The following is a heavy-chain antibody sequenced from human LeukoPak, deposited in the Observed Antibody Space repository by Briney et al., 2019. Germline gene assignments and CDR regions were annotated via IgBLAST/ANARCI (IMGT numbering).Heavy chain of an antibody. D-gene: IGHD3/OR15-3a*01. V-gene: IGHV3-23*01. CDR3: VKWTGYGMN. CDR1: GFTFSTYA. CDR2: ISGSGGTT. J-gene: IGHJ4*02. Sequence: GGSLRLSCVASGFTFSTYAMSWVRQAPGKGLEWVSGISGSGGTTYYADSVKGRFTISRDNSKSTMYLQMNSLRVEDTAVYYCVKWTGYGMNWGQGTLVTVSS.